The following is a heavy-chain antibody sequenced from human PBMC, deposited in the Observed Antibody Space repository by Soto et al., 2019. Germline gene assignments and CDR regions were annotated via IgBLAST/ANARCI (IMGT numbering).Heavy chain of an antibody. J-gene: IGHJ4*02. D-gene: IGHD3-22*01. CDR2: ISSSAVYI. V-gene: IGHV3-21*01. Sequence: PGGSLRLSCAASGFNFITYSLSWVRQAPGKGLEWVASISSSAVYIDYADSVKGRFTISRDNANNSLYLQMNSLRAEDTATYYCVRDGLDYYDTERLYFDKWGPG. CDR1: GFNFITYS. CDR3: VRDGLDYYDTERLYFDK.